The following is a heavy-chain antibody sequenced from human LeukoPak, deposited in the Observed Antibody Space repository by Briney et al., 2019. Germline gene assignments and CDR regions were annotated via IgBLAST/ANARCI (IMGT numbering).Heavy chain of an antibody. CDR1: GGSITSYY. D-gene: IGHD1-26*01. Sequence: SETLSLTCTVSGGSITSYYWSWIRQPPGKGLEWIGNMYYTGNTNYNPSLKSRVTISVDTSKNQFSLKLSSVTAADTAVYYCARDSVGATTRGYYYYMDVWGKGTTVTISS. J-gene: IGHJ6*03. V-gene: IGHV4-59*01. CDR2: MYYTGNT. CDR3: ARDSVGATTRGYYYYMDV.